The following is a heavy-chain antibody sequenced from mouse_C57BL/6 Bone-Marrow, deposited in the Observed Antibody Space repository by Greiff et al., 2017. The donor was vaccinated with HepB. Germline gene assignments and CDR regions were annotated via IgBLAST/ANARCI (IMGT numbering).Heavy chain of an antibody. CDR1: GFTFSSYT. CDR3: ARLGYDYDNYFDY. V-gene: IGHV5-9*01. D-gene: IGHD2-4*01. CDR2: ISGGGGNT. J-gene: IGHJ2*01. Sequence: DVHLVESGGGLVKPGGSLKLSCAASGFTFSSYTMSWVRQTPEKRLEWVATISGGGGNTYYPDSVKGRFTISRDNAKNTLYLQMSSLRSEDTALYYCARLGYDYDNYFDYWGQGTTLTVSS.